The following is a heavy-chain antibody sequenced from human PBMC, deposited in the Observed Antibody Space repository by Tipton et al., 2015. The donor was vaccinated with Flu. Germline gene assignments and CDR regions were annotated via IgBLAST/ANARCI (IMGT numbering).Heavy chain of an antibody. D-gene: IGHD1-26*01. CDR3: ARCGAVLSLYNWFDP. CDR2: IKQDGSEK. J-gene: IGHJ5*02. Sequence: QLVQSGGGLVQSGGPLRLSCAASGFTFSNYWMNWVRQAPGKGLECVANIKQDGSEKYYVDSLKGRFTISRDNAKNSLYLQMNSLRAEDTAVYYCARCGAVLSLYNWFDPWGQGTLVTVSS. V-gene: IGHV3-7*01. CDR1: GFTFSNYW.